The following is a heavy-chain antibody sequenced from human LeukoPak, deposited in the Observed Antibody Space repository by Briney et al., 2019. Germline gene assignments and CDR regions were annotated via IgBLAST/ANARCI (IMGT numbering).Heavy chain of an antibody. CDR1: GGSISSSSYY. J-gene: IGHJ5*02. D-gene: IGHD6-6*01. CDR3: ARCWYSSSANWFDP. V-gene: IGHV4-39*01. Sequence: SETLSLTCTVSGGSISSSSYYWGWIRQPPGKGLEWIGSIYYSGSTYYNPSLKSRVTVSVDTSKNQFSLKLSSVTAADTAVYYCARCWYSSSANWFDPWGQGTLVTVSS. CDR2: IYYSGST.